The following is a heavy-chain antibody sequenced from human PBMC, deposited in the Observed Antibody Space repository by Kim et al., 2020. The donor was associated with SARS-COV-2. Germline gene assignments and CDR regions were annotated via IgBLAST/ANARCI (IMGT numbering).Heavy chain of an antibody. CDR1: GYTFTNST. CDR2: INAGNENR. V-gene: IGHV1-3*01. Sequence: ASVKVSCKASGYTFTNSTMHWVRQAPGQRLEWMGWINAGNENRKYSQKFQGRVTITRDTSASTAYMELSSLRSEDTAVYYCARDRWYGTNGVCRSNNGMDVWGQGTTVTVSS. D-gene: IGHD2-8*01. CDR3: ARDRWYGTNGVCRSNNGMDV. J-gene: IGHJ6*02.